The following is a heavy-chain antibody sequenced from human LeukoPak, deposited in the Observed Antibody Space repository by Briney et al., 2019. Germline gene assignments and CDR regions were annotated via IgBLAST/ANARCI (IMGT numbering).Heavy chain of an antibody. J-gene: IGHJ4*02. V-gene: IGHV4-34*01. Sequence: SETLSLTCAVYGGSFSGYYWSWIRQPPGKGLEWSGEINHSGSTNYNPSLKSRVTISVDTSKNQFSLKLSSVTAADTAVYYCARVGDYDSSGFKIQFDYWGQGTLVTVSS. CDR2: INHSGST. CDR1: GGSFSGYY. D-gene: IGHD3-22*01. CDR3: ARVGDYDSSGFKIQFDY.